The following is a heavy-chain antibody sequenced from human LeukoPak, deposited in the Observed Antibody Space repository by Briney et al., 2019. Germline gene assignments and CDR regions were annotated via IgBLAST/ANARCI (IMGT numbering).Heavy chain of an antibody. CDR1: GYTFTSYY. V-gene: IGHV1-46*01. CDR2: ITPSGGST. CDR3: ARDLHTAAAGDY. D-gene: IGHD6-13*01. Sequence: ASVKVSCKASGYTFTSYYMQWVRQAPRHGLEWMGIITPSGGSTSYAQKFQGRVTMTRDTSTSTVYMELSSLRSEDTAVYYCARDLHTAAAGDYWGQGTLVTVSS. J-gene: IGHJ4*02.